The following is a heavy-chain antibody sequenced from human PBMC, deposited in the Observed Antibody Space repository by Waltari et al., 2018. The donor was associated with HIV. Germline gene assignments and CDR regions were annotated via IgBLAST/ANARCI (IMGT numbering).Heavy chain of an antibody. Sequence: QLVESGGGLVRPGGSLRLSCAASGFAFRSVGRNWVRQAPGKGREWVANIQQDGSEKNYLDSVKGRFSISRDNARNSLYLQMNSLRAEETGVYYCARPRGTDDPAHYYAMDVWGQGTSVTVS. J-gene: IGHJ6*02. CDR1: GFAFRSVG. D-gene: IGHD2-21*02. CDR2: IQQDGSEK. CDR3: ARPRGTDDPAHYYAMDV. V-gene: IGHV3-7*01.